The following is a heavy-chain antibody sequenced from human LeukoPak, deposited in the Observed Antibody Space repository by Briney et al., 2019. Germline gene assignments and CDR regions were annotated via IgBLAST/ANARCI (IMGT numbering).Heavy chain of an antibody. D-gene: IGHD6-19*01. CDR3: AGARFGSGWYPGVYWFDP. CDR2: INHSGST. V-gene: IGHV4-34*01. J-gene: IGHJ5*02. Sequence: SETLSLTCAVYGGSFSGYYWSWIRQPPGKGLEWIGEINHSGSTNYNPSPKSRVTISVDTSKNQFSLKLSSVTAADTAVYYCAGARFGSGWYPGVYWFDPWGQGTLVTVSS. CDR1: GGSFSGYY.